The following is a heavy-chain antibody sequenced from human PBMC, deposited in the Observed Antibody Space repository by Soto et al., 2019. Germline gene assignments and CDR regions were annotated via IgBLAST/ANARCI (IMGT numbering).Heavy chain of an antibody. J-gene: IGHJ4*02. Sequence: QVQLVQSGAEVRKPGSSVKVSCQASGGTFSNSTVTWVRQARGQGLEWMGRLIPILGLANYAQKFRGRLTITADKSTTTAYMELRSLRSEDTAIYYCARFKLGDDYWGQGTLVTVSS. V-gene: IGHV1-69*02. CDR1: GGTFSNST. CDR3: ARFKLGDDY. CDR2: LIPILGLA. D-gene: IGHD5-12*01.